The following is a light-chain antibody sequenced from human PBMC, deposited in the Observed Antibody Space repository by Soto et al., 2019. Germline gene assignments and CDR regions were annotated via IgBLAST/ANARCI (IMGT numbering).Light chain of an antibody. CDR1: QGVGSN. Sequence: EMLMTQSPATLSVSPGERATLSCRASQGVGSNLAWYQQKPGQAPRLLIYGASTRATGIPARFSGSGSGTEFTLTISSLQSEDFAVYYCQQYDNWPPWTFGQGTKVDIK. V-gene: IGKV3-15*01. CDR3: QQYDNWPPWT. CDR2: GAS. J-gene: IGKJ1*01.